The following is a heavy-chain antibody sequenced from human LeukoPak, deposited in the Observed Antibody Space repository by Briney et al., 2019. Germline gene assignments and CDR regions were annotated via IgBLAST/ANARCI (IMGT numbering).Heavy chain of an antibody. CDR3: ARGSSGWYREYNWFDP. J-gene: IGHJ5*02. CDR2: IYTSGST. CDR1: GGSISSCY. D-gene: IGHD6-19*01. Sequence: PSETLSLTCTVSGGSISSCYWSWIRQPAGKGLEWIGRIYTSGSTNYNPSLKSRVTMSVDTSKNQFSLKLSSVTAADTAVYYCARGSSGWYREYNWFDPWGQGTLVTVSS. V-gene: IGHV4-4*07.